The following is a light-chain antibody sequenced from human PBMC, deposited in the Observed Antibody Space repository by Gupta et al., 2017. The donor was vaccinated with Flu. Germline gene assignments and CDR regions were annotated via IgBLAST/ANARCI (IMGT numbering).Light chain of an antibody. Sequence: SVTISCTGTSSDVGGFNYVSWYQQHPGKVPKLMIYEVSQRPSGVPDRFSGSKSGDTASLTVSGRQAEDEAEYYCSSYAGSDKEVFGTGSKGTVL. CDR2: EVS. CDR3: SSYAGSDKEV. J-gene: IGLJ1*01. V-gene: IGLV2-8*01. CDR1: SSDVGGFNY.